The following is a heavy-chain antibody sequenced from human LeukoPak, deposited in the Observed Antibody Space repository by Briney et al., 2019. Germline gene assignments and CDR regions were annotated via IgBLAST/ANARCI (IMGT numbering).Heavy chain of an antibody. D-gene: IGHD3-10*01. Sequence: PSETLSLTCTVSGGSTSPYFWSWIRQPPGQGLEWIGYISYTGNTNKNPSLKSRVTISVDTSKNQFSLQLTSVTAADTAVYYCARDDYRGVTNFDPWGQGTLVTVSS. V-gene: IGHV4-59*01. CDR2: ISYTGNT. CDR3: ARDDYRGVTNFDP. J-gene: IGHJ5*02. CDR1: GGSTSPYF.